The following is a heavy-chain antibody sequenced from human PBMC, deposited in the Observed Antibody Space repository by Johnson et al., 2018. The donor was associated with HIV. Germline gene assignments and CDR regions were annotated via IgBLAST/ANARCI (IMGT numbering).Heavy chain of an antibody. Sequence: VQLVESGGGLVKPGDSLRLSCTASGFRFSNAWMGWVRQAPGKGLEWLGRIKSKTGGGTTSYAAPVKGRFTISRDDSKNTLYLQMNSLKTEDTAVYYCTTPRPNGGWNAFDIWGQGTMVTVSS. CDR2: IKSKTGGGTT. CDR3: TTPRPNGGWNAFDI. D-gene: IGHD7-27*01. V-gene: IGHV3-15*01. CDR1: GFRFSNAW. J-gene: IGHJ3*02.